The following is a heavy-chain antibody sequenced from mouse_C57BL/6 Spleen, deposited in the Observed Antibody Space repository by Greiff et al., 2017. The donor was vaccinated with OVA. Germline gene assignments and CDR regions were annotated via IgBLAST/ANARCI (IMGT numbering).Heavy chain of an antibody. CDR2: ISSGGDYI. V-gene: IGHV5-9-1*02. J-gene: IGHJ2*01. Sequence: EVKLMESGEGLVKPGGSLKLSCAASGFTFSSYAMSWVRQTPEKRLEWVAYISSGGDYIYYADTVKGRFTISSDNARNTLYLQMSSLKSEDTAMYYCTRGDYYGSNFDYWGQGTTLTVSS. CDR3: TRGDYYGSNFDY. CDR1: GFTFSSYA. D-gene: IGHD1-1*01.